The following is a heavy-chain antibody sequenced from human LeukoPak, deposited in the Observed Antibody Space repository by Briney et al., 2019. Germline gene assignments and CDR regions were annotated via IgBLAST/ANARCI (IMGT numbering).Heavy chain of an antibody. CDR1: GGTFSSYA. V-gene: IGHV1-69*13. CDR3: ARDGYSSSWYDY. CDR2: IIPIFGTA. Sequence: SVEVSCKASGGTFSSYAISWVRQAPGQGLEWMGGIIPIFGTANYAQKFQGRVTITADESTSTAYMELSSLRSEDTAVYYCARDGYSSSWYDYWGQGTLVTVSS. D-gene: IGHD6-13*01. J-gene: IGHJ4*02.